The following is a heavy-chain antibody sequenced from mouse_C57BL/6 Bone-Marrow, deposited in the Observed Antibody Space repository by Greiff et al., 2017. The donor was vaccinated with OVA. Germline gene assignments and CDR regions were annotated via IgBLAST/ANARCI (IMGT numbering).Heavy chain of an antibody. CDR3: ARGAYGYYGSSSWYFDV. Sequence: QVQLQQSGAELVKPGASVKLSCKASGYTFTSYWMHWVKQRPGQGLEWIGMIHPNSGSTNYNEKFKSKATLTVDKSSSTAYMQLSSLTSEDSAVYYCARGAYGYYGSSSWYFDVWGTGTTVTVSS. J-gene: IGHJ1*03. CDR1: GYTFTSYW. D-gene: IGHD1-1*01. V-gene: IGHV1-64*01. CDR2: IHPNSGST.